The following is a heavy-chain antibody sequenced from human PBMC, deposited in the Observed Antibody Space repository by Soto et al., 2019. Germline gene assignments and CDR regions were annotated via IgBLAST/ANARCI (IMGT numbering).Heavy chain of an antibody. J-gene: IGHJ4*02. CDR2: VYYTGST. V-gene: IGHV4-59*01. CDR3: ARSVAVPGAHIDY. CDR1: CGSISGSY. D-gene: IGHD6-19*01. Sequence: SETLSLTCRVSCGSISGSYWSWIRQSPGKGLEWLGYVYYTGSTNYSPSLRSRVSISVDTSKNEFSLRLSSVTAADTAVYFCARSVAVPGAHIDYWGQGTQVNVSS.